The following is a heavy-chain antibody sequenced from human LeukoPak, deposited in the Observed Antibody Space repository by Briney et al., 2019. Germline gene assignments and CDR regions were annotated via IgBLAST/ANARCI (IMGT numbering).Heavy chain of an antibody. CDR1: GYSISSGYY. D-gene: IGHD3-22*01. Sequence: NPSETLSLTCTVSGYSISSGYYWGWIRQPPGKGLEWIGSIYHSGSTYYNPSLKSRVTISLDTSKNQFSLKLNSVTAADTAVYYCARGDDYYDGSGYDFDYWGQGILVTVSS. CDR2: IYHSGST. J-gene: IGHJ4*02. CDR3: ARGDDYYDGSGYDFDY. V-gene: IGHV4-38-2*02.